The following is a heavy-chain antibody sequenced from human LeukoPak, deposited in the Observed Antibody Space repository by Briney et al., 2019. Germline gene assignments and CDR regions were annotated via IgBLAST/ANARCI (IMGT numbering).Heavy chain of an antibody. CDR3: TRGGLTVAGTFDS. CDR1: GFTFSTYS. Sequence: PGGSLRLSCAASGFTFSTYSINWVRQAPGKGLEWISFMRHDESNTQYADSVKGRFIISRDNSRNTLYLQMNSLRSEDTAVYYCTRGGLTVAGTFDSWGQGTRVTVSS. CDR2: MRHDESNT. J-gene: IGHJ4*02. D-gene: IGHD6-19*01. V-gene: IGHV3-30*02.